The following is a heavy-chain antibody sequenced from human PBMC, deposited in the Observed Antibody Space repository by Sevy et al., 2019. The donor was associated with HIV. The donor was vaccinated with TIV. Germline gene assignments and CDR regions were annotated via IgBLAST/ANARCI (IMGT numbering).Heavy chain of an antibody. D-gene: IGHD2-2*01. Sequence: GGSLRLSCAASGFTFSNYAMSWVRQAPGKGLEWVSPISRSGGSTYYADSVKGRFTISRDNSKNTLYLQMNSLRAAETAVYYCAKVDVVVPVADYGLDVWGQGTTVTVSS. CDR1: GFTFSNYA. CDR2: ISRSGGST. CDR3: AKVDVVVPVADYGLDV. V-gene: IGHV3-23*01. J-gene: IGHJ6*02.